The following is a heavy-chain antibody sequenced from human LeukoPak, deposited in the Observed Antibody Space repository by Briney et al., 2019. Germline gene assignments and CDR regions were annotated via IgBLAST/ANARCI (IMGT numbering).Heavy chain of an antibody. CDR1: GGSISSYY. V-gene: IGHV4-4*09. Sequence: PSETLSLTCTVSGGSISSYYWSWIRQPPGKGLEWIGYIYTSGSTNYNPSLKSRVTISVDTSKNQFSPKLSSVTAADTAVYYCARGMTTVTTPHFDYWGQGTLVTVSS. CDR2: IYTSGST. CDR3: ARGMTTVTTPHFDY. J-gene: IGHJ4*02. D-gene: IGHD4-17*01.